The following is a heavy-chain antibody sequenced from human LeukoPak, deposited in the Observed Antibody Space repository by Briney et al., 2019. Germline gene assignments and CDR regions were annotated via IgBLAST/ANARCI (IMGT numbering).Heavy chain of an antibody. CDR1: GFTFSSYE. CDR3: ARDHGSDWHYFDY. V-gene: IGHV3-48*03. D-gene: IGHD6-19*01. CDR2: ISSNGNTI. J-gene: IGHJ4*02. Sequence: GGSLRLSCAASGFTFSSYEMNWVRQAPGKGLEWVSYISSNGNTIYYADSVKGRFTISRDNAKNSLYLQMNSLRAEDTAVYYCARDHGSDWHYFDYWGQGTLVTVS.